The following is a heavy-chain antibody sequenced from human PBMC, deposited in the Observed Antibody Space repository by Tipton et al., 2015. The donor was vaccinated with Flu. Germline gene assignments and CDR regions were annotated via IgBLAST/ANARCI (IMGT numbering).Heavy chain of an antibody. D-gene: IGHD3-10*01. CDR3: ARDGGSGTLGWFDP. J-gene: IGHJ5*02. Sequence: QLVQSGGGVVQPGRSPRLSCAASGFTFSTYAVHWVRQAPGKGLEWVAFIWYDGSNKYYADSVKGRFTISRDNSKNTLYLQMNSLRAEDTAVYYCARDGGSGTLGWFDPWGQGTLVTVSS. V-gene: IGHV3-33*08. CDR1: GFTFSTYA. CDR2: IWYDGSNK.